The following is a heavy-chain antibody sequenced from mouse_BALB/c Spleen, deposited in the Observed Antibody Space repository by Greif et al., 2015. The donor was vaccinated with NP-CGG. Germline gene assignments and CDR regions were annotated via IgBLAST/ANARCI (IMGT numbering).Heavy chain of an antibody. Sequence: LGESGAELVKPGASVKLSCTASGFNIKDTYMHWVKQRPEQGLEWIGRIDPANGNTKYDPKFQGKATITADTSSNTEYLQPCGLTSEDTGLYFSARTRPYYATEYWDLGISVTV. CDR1: GFNIKDTY. CDR3: ARTRPYYATEY. V-gene: IGHV14-3*02. CDR2: IDPANGNT. J-gene: IGHJ4*01.